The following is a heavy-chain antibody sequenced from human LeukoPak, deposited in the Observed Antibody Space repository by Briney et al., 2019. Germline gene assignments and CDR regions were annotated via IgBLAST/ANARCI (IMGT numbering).Heavy chain of an antibody. J-gene: IGHJ6*02. CDR2: INHSGST. V-gene: IGHV4-34*01. CDR1: GGSFSGYY. D-gene: IGHD4-17*01. CDR3: ARAIYYGDYLRYYGMDV. Sequence: SETLSLTCAVYGGSFSGYYWSWIRQPPGKGLGWIGEINHSGSTNYNPSLKSRVTISVDTSKNQFSLKLSSVTAADTAVYYCARAIYYGDYLRYYGMDVWGQGTTVTVSS.